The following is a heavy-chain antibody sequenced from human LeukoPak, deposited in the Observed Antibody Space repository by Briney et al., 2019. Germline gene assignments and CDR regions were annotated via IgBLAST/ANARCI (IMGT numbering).Heavy chain of an antibody. CDR3: ARVGVGATTDAFDI. J-gene: IGHJ3*02. CDR2: IYSDGSST. D-gene: IGHD1-26*01. Sequence: GGSLRLSCAASGFTFSSYWMHWVRQAPGKGLVWVSRIYSDGSSTNYADSVKGRFTISRDNAKNTLYLQMNSLRAEDTAVYYCARVGVGATTDAFDIWGQGTMVTVSS. V-gene: IGHV3-74*01. CDR1: GFTFSSYW.